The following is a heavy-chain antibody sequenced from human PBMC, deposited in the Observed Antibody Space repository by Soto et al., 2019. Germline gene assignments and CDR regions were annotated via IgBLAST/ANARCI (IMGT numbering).Heavy chain of an antibody. Sequence: ASVKVSCKASGYTFTNYVIHWVRQAPGQGLEWMGWISPMKGNTKYAQKVQGRVSVTTDTSTNTVYMELSGLRYDDTALYYCARSGEHPFDFWGQGTLVTVSS. CDR3: ARSGEHPFDF. CDR2: ISPMKGNT. D-gene: IGHD6-25*01. V-gene: IGHV1-18*01. CDR1: GYTFTNYV. J-gene: IGHJ4*02.